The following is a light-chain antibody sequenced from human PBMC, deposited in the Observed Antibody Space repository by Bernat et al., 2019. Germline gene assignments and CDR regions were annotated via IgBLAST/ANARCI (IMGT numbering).Light chain of an antibody. J-gene: IGKJ1*01. CDR3: QQRSKWPPWS. V-gene: IGKV3-11*01. CDR2: DAS. Sequence: EIVLTQSPATLSLSPGERATLSCRASQSLNSYLAWYQKKPGQAPRLLIYDASTRAIGIPARFSGSGSETDYTLTISSLEPEDFVVYYCQQRSKWPPWSFGQGTKVEIK. CDR1: QSLNSY.